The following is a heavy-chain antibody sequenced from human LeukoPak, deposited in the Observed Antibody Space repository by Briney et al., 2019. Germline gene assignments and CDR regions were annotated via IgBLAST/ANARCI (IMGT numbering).Heavy chain of an antibody. CDR2: MSPDGNKK. Sequence: GGSLRLSCAASGFTFSDYNMHWVRQAPGKGLDWVALMSPDGNKKYYADSVKGRFTISRDNSKNTLYLQMNSLRAEDTAVYYCAKDPEGGYLGFDYWGQGTLVTVSS. D-gene: IGHD5-12*01. CDR3: AKDPEGGYLGFDY. V-gene: IGHV3-30-3*01. J-gene: IGHJ4*02. CDR1: GFTFSDYN.